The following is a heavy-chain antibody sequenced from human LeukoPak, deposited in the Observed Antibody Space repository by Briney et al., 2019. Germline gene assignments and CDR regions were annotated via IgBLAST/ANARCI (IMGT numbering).Heavy chain of an antibody. Sequence: ASVKVSCKASGYTLTSYGISWVRQAPGQGLEWMGWISAYNGNTNYAQKLQGRVTMTTDTSTSTAYMELRSLRSDDTAVYYCARDGGYDFWSGYYRGELDYWGQGTLVTVSS. V-gene: IGHV1-18*01. J-gene: IGHJ4*02. CDR3: ARDGGYDFWSGYYRGELDY. D-gene: IGHD3-3*01. CDR2: ISAYNGNT. CDR1: GYTLTSYG.